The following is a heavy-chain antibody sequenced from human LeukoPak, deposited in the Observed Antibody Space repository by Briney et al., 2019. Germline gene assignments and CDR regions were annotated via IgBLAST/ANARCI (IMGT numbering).Heavy chain of an antibody. CDR1: GFTFEKYV. J-gene: IGHJ4*02. Sequence: GGSLRLSCVASGFTFEKYVMNWVRQAPGKGLEWLAAIYGSGVSISYADSVKGRFTISRDNSNNTLYLQMNSLRAEDTAMYFCAKDLGWELPAEAYWGQGVLVTVSS. V-gene: IGHV3-23*01. CDR3: AKDLGWELPAEAY. CDR2: IYGSGVSI. D-gene: IGHD1-26*01.